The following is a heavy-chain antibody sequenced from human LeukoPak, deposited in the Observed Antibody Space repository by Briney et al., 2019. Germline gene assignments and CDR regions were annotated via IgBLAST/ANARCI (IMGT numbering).Heavy chain of an antibody. D-gene: IGHD5-18*01. CDR3: ARDKGTSMVPEFDY. CDR1: GFTFSSDW. CDR2: IKSDGSST. Sequence: GGSLRLSCAASGFTFSSDWMHWVRQAPGKGLVWVSRIKSDGSSTRYADSVKGRFTISRDNAKNTLYLQMNSLRAEDTAVYYCARDKGTSMVPEFDYWGQGTQVTVSS. J-gene: IGHJ4*02. V-gene: IGHV3-74*01.